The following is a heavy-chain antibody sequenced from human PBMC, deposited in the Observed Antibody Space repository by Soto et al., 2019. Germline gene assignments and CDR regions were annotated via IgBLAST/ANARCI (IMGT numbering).Heavy chain of an antibody. V-gene: IGHV3-33*06. Sequence: QVQLVESGGGAVQPGRSLRLSCAASGFIFSNYGMHWVRQAPGKGLEWVAVIWYDGSNKNYADSVKGRFTISRDNSKNTLYLQMNSLRAEDTAVYYCAKGDDSGRAEWGQGTLVTVSS. CDR3: AKGDDSGRAE. CDR1: GFIFSNYG. CDR2: IWYDGSNK. D-gene: IGHD3-10*01. J-gene: IGHJ4*02.